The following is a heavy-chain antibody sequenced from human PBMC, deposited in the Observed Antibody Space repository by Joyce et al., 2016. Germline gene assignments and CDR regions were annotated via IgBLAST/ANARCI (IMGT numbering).Heavy chain of an antibody. CDR2: VSPSYSYT. Sequence: EVQLVQSGAEMRKPGESLRISCKTSGYNFDSYYISWVRQRPGKDLEWMGRVSPSYSYTRYGPSFKGHVTVSADKSNNTAYLQWRSLEASDTAIYYCARLNGDYVYGNFYMDVWGKGTTVTVSS. J-gene: IGHJ6*03. V-gene: IGHV5-10-1*01. CDR3: ARLNGDYVYGNFYMDV. CDR1: GYNFDSYY. D-gene: IGHD4-17*01.